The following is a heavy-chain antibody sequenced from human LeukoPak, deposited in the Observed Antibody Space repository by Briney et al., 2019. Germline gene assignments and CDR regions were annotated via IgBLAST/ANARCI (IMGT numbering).Heavy chain of an antibody. CDR1: GGSISSSSYY. Sequence: SETLSLTCTVSGGSISSSSYYWGWIRQPPGKGLEWIGSIYYSGSTYYNPSLKSRVTISVDTSKNQFSLKLSSVTAADTAVYYCARHIPDIVATVFPEAFDIWGQGTMVTVSS. D-gene: IGHD5-12*01. V-gene: IGHV4-39*01. CDR2: IYYSGST. J-gene: IGHJ3*02. CDR3: ARHIPDIVATVFPEAFDI.